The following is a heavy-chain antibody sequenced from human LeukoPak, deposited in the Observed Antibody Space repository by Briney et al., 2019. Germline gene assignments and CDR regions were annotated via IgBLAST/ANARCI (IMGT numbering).Heavy chain of an antibody. D-gene: IGHD6-19*01. CDR3: AGASSGWYAAPDY. CDR2: IYYSGST. V-gene: IGHV4-59*01. J-gene: IGHJ4*02. CDR1: AGSISSYY. Sequence: SETLSLTCTVSAGSISSYYWSWIRQPPGKGLEWIGYIYYSGSTNYNPSLKSRVTISVDTSKNQFSLKLSSVTAADTAVYYCAGASSGWYAAPDYWGQGTLVTVSS.